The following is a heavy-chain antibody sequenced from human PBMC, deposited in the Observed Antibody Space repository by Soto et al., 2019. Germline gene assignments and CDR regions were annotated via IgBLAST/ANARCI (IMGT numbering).Heavy chain of an antibody. Sequence: GGSLRLSRAASGFTFSSYAMSWVRQAPGEGLEWVSTISGSSGSTYYADSVKGRFTITRDNSKNTLYLQMNSLRAEDTAVYYCLLLRFLQNWGQGTLVTVSS. D-gene: IGHD3-16*01. V-gene: IGHV3-23*01. CDR1: GFTFSSYA. CDR2: ISGSSGST. CDR3: LLLRFLQN. J-gene: IGHJ1*01.